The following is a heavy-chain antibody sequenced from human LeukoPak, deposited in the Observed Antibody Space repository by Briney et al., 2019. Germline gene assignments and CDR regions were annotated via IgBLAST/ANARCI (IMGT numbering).Heavy chain of an antibody. Sequence: GGSLRLSCAASGFTFSSYAMSWVRQAPGKGLEWVSAISGSGGSTYYADSVKGRFTISRDNSKNTLYLQMNSLRAEDTAVYYCAKFSAGRDFWSGFDYWGQGTLVTVSS. D-gene: IGHD3-3*01. CDR2: ISGSGGST. J-gene: IGHJ4*02. CDR3: AKFSAGRDFWSGFDY. CDR1: GFTFSSYA. V-gene: IGHV3-23*01.